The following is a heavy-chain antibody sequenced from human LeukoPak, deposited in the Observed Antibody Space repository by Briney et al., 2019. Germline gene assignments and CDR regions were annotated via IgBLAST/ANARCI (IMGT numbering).Heavy chain of an antibody. CDR2: INPRSGGT. V-gene: IGHV1-2*02. CDR1: GYTFTHSY. J-gene: IGHJ4*02. Sequence: ASVKVSCKACGYTFTHSYIHWVRQARGQGLEWMGWINPRSGGTSYGQKFQGRVTVTRDTSISTAYMELSSLTSDDTAVYYCGRVAYCSSGCSYYFDYWGQGTLVTVSS. CDR3: GRVAYCSSGCSYYFDY. D-gene: IGHD6-19*01.